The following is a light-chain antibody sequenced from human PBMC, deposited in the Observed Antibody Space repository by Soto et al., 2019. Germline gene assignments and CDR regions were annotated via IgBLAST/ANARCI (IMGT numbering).Light chain of an antibody. CDR1: QSVSSSY. J-gene: IGKJ1*01. V-gene: IGKV3-20*01. Sequence: EIVLTQSPGTLSLSPGERATLSCRASQSVSSSYLAWYQQKPGQAPRLLIYGASSRATGIPDMFSGSGSGTDFTLTISRLEPEDFAVYYCQQYGSSLTWTFGQGTKVDIK. CDR2: GAS. CDR3: QQYGSSLTWT.